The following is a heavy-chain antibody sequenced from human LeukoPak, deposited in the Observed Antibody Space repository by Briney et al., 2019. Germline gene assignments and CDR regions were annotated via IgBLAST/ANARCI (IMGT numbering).Heavy chain of an antibody. CDR2: TYYRSKWYK. CDR3: GRGVAAIDY. CDR1: GDSVSKNSAA. J-gene: IGHJ4*02. Sequence: QTLALTFAISGDSVSKNSAAWNWPRQSPSRGLEWLGRTYYRSKWYKHYALSVESRITINPDTSKNQFSLQLNSVTPEDTAVYYCGRGVAAIDYWGQGTLVTVSS. V-gene: IGHV6-1*01. D-gene: IGHD2-15*01.